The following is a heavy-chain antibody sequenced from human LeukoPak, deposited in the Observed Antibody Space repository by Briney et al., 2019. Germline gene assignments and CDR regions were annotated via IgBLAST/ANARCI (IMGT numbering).Heavy chain of an antibody. J-gene: IGHJ4*02. CDR2: ISSSGSTI. CDR3: ARGYDPFPFDY. Sequence: PSETLSLTCTVSGGSISSIGYFWGWIRQARAKGLEWVSYISSSGSTIYYADSVKGRFTISRDNAKNSLYLQLNSLRAEDPAVYYCARGYDPFPFDYWGQGTLVTVSS. V-gene: IGHV3-11*04. CDR1: GGSISSIGYF. D-gene: IGHD5-12*01.